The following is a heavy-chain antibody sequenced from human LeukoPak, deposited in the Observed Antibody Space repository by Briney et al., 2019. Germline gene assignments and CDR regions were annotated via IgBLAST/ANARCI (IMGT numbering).Heavy chain of an antibody. CDR2: INPNSGGT. V-gene: IGHV1-2*02. CDR1: GHTLTVHY. Sequence: ASVKVSCKASGHTLTVHYIHWVRQATGQGLEWMGWINPNSGGTNYAQKFQGRVTMTRDTSVTTAYLELSRLRSDDTAMYYCARVGNQPLLFGSWGQGTLVTVSS. J-gene: IGHJ4*02. CDR3: ARVGNQPLLFGS. D-gene: IGHD1-14*01.